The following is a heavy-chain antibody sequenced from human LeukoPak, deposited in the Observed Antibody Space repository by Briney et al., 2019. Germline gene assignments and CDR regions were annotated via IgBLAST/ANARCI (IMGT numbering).Heavy chain of an antibody. Sequence: PGGSLRLSCAASGFTFSSCSMNWVRQAPGKGLEWVSYISSSSSTIYYADSVKGRFTISRDNAKNSLYLQMNSLRAEDTAVYYCARGHPRHAFDIWGQGTMVTVSS. CDR2: ISSSSSTI. J-gene: IGHJ3*02. V-gene: IGHV3-48*01. CDR1: GFTFSSCS. CDR3: ARGHPRHAFDI.